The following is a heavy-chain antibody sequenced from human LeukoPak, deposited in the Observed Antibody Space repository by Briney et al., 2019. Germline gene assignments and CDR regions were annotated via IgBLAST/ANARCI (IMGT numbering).Heavy chain of an antibody. J-gene: IGHJ6*04. CDR3: ATRVANYYYGMDV. CDR1: GYTLTELS. CDR2: FDPEDGET. V-gene: IGHV1-24*01. D-gene: IGHD2-21*01. Sequence: ASVKVSCKVSGYTLTELSMHWVRQAPGKGLELMGGFDPEDGETIYAQKFQGRVTMTEDTSTDTAYTELSSLRSEDTAVYYCATRVANYYYGMDVWGKGTTVTVSS.